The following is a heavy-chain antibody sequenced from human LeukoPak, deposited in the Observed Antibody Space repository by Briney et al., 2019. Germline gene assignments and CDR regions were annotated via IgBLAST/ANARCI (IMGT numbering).Heavy chain of an antibody. CDR2: INHSGST. CDR1: GGSFSGYY. J-gene: IGHJ4*02. Sequence: SETLSLTCAVYGGSFSGYYWSWVRQPPGKGLEWIGEINHSGSTNYNPSLKSRVTISVDTSKNQFSLKLSSVTAADTAVYYCARGWVYSGYLFDYWGQGTLVTVS. V-gene: IGHV4-34*01. CDR3: ARGWVYSGYLFDY. D-gene: IGHD5-12*01.